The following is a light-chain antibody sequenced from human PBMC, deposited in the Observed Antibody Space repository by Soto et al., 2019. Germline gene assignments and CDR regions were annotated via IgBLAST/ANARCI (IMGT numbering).Light chain of an antibody. CDR3: QQYNSYSR. V-gene: IGKV1-5*01. CDR2: DAS. CDR1: QSISSW. J-gene: IGKJ1*01. Sequence: DIQMTQSPSTLSASVGDRVTITCRASQSISSWLAWYQQKPGKAPKLLIYDASSLESGVPSRFSGSGSGTEFTLTISSLQPDDFATYYCQQYNSYSRFVQGTKVEIK.